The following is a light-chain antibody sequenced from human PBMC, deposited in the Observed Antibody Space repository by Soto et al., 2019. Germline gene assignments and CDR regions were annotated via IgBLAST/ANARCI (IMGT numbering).Light chain of an antibody. CDR1: QDISTY. Sequence: IVLTQSPASLSVSPGERATLSCRASQDISTYLAWYQQKPGQAPRFIIYDTFNRVSGVPDRITGSGSGTVFTLTVSNVAPDDSAIYYCQQRSTWPLTFGGGTKVEIK. CDR3: QQRSTWPLT. J-gene: IGKJ4*01. CDR2: DTF. V-gene: IGKV3-11*01.